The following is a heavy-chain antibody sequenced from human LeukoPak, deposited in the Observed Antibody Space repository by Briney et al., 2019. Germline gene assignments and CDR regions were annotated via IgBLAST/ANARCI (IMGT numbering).Heavy chain of an antibody. J-gene: IGHJ4*02. Sequence: SETLSLTCTVSGGSISSSSYYWGWIRQPPGKGLEWIGSIYYSGSAYYNPSLKSRVTISVDTSKNQFSLKLSSVTAADTAVYYCARHPRYYYGSGRVYWGQGTLVTVSS. CDR2: IYYSGSA. CDR1: GGSISSSSYY. D-gene: IGHD3-10*01. V-gene: IGHV4-39*01. CDR3: ARHPRYYYGSGRVY.